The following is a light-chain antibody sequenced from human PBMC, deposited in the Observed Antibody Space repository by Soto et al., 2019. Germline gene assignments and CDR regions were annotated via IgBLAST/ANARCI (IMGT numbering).Light chain of an antibody. CDR3: QQYENLPS. J-gene: IGKJ4*01. CDR2: DAS. Sequence: DIQMTQSPSSLSASVGDRVTITCQASQDINNYLNWYQQKSGKAPKLLIYDASDLETGVPSRFSGSGSGTDFTFTINSLQPEDIGTYYCQQYENLPSFRGGTKVDIK. V-gene: IGKV1-33*01. CDR1: QDINNY.